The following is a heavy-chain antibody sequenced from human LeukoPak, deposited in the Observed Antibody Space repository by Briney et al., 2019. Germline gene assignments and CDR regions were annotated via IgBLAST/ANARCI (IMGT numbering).Heavy chain of an antibody. CDR1: GFTFSNYA. CDR3: ATAGVATTGNDY. Sequence: GGTLRLSCAASGFTFSNYAMSWVRQVPGKGLEWVSALRDSGDTTYYADSVKGRFTISRDNAKNSLYLQMNSLRAEDTAVYYCATAGVATTGNDYWGQGTLVTVSS. CDR2: LRDSGDTT. J-gene: IGHJ4*02. V-gene: IGHV3-23*01. D-gene: IGHD5-12*01.